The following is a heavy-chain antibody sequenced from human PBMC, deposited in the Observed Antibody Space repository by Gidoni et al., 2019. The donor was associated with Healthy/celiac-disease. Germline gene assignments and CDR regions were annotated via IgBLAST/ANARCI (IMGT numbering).Heavy chain of an antibody. CDR1: GYRLTELS. CDR2: FDPEDGET. Sequence: QSQLVQSGAEVKTPGASVKVSCKVAGYRLTELSMHWVRQAPGKGLEWMGGFDPEDGETIYAQKFQGRVTMTEDTSTDTAYMELSSLRSEDTAVYYCATGGTAMAMGNWFDPWGQGTLVTVSS. J-gene: IGHJ5*02. V-gene: IGHV1-24*01. CDR3: ATGGTAMAMGNWFDP. D-gene: IGHD5-18*01.